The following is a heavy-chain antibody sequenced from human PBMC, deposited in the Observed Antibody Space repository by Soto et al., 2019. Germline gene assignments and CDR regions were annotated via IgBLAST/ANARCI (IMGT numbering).Heavy chain of an antibody. Sequence: QVQLRESGPGLVKPSETLSLTCTVSGGSIRGYYWSWIRQPPGKGLHFIGYIYYSGSTDYNPSLKSRVTISVDTSKNQFSLKLSSVTAADTAVYYCARVEGGSYGAFDIWGQGTMVTVSS. J-gene: IGHJ3*02. CDR1: GGSIRGYY. V-gene: IGHV4-59*01. CDR2: IYYSGST. CDR3: ARVEGGSYGAFDI. D-gene: IGHD1-26*01.